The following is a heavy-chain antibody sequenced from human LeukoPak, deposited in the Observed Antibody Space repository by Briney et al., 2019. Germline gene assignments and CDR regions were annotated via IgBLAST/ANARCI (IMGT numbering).Heavy chain of an antibody. CDR2: TYYRSTWYN. J-gene: IGHJ3*02. Sequence: SQTLSLTCALSGDSVSSNSVTWNWIRQSPSRGLEWLGRTYYRSTWYNDYAVSVRGRITVNPDTSKNQFSLHLNSVTPEDTAVYYCARDLLDSFDIWGQGTMVTVSS. V-gene: IGHV6-1*01. CDR3: ARDLLDSFDI. CDR1: GDSVSSNSVT.